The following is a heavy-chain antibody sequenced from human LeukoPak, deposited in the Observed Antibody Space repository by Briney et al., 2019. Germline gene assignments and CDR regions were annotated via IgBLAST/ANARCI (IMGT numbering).Heavy chain of an antibody. Sequence: PSETLSLTCAVYGVSFSGYYWSWIRQPPGKGLEWIGEINHSGSTNYNPSLKSRVTISVDTSKNQFSLKLSSVTAADTAVYYCARVVPAAIPPIRWFDPWGQGTLVTVSS. J-gene: IGHJ5*02. CDR2: INHSGST. V-gene: IGHV4-34*01. CDR1: GVSFSGYY. CDR3: ARVVPAAIPPIRWFDP. D-gene: IGHD2-2*01.